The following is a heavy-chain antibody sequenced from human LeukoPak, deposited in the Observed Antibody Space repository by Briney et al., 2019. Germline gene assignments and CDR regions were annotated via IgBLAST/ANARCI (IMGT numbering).Heavy chain of an antibody. J-gene: IGHJ5*02. D-gene: IGHD4-23*01. CDR1: GFTFSDYY. CDR2: ISGNGITI. Sequence: GGSLRLSCAASGFTFSDYYMSWIRQAPGKGLEWVSYISGNGITIHYADSVKGRFTISRDNTKNSLSLQMNSLRAEDTAVYYCARGTTVVWKPPFDPWGQGTLVTVSS. V-gene: IGHV3-11*01. CDR3: ARGTTVVWKPPFDP.